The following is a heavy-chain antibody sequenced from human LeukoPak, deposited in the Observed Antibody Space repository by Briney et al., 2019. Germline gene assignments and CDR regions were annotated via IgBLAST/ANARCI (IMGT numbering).Heavy chain of an antibody. D-gene: IGHD2/OR15-2a*01. J-gene: IGHJ6*02. Sequence: PSETLSLTCAVYGGSFSGYCWSWIRQPPGKGLEWIGYIYYSGSTYYNPSLKSRVTISVDTSKNQFSLKLSSVTAADTAVYYCARESNTTFISSRYYGMDVWGQGTTVTVSS. V-gene: IGHV4-34*09. CDR2: IYYSGST. CDR3: ARESNTTFISSRYYGMDV. CDR1: GGSFSGYC.